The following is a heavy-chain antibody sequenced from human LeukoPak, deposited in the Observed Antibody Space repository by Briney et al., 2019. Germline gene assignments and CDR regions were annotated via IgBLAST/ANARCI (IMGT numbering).Heavy chain of an antibody. CDR2: ISAYNGNT. CDR3: ARSTIFGVVIPPDY. Sequence: VASVTVSCKASGYTFTSYGISWVRQAPGQGLEWMGWISAYNGNTNYAQKLQGRVTMTTDTSTSTAYMELRSLRSDDTAVYYCARSTIFGVVIPPDYWGQGTLVTVSS. V-gene: IGHV1-18*01. D-gene: IGHD3-3*01. CDR1: GYTFTSYG. J-gene: IGHJ4*02.